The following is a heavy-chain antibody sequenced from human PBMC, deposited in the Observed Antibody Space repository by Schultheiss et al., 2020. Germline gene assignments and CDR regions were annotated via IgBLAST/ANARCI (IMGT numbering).Heavy chain of an antibody. J-gene: IGHJ6*02. V-gene: IGHV5-51*01. CDR1: GYSFTSYW. Sequence: GESLKISCKGSGYSFTSYWIGWVRQMPGKGLEWMGIIYPGDSDTRYSPSFQGQVTISADKSISTAYLQWSSLKASDTAMYYCARHPGAAAASYYYYGMDVWGQGTTVTVYS. CDR2: IYPGDSDT. CDR3: ARHPGAAAASYYYYGMDV. D-gene: IGHD6-13*01.